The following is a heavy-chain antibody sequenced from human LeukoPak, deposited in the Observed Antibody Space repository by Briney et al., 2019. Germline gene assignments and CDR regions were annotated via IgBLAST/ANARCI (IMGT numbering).Heavy chain of an antibody. CDR1: GFTFVSYN. J-gene: IGHJ6*03. CDR3: ARDGNRDGDMDV. V-gene: IGHV3-48*01. D-gene: IGHD1-1*01. CDR2: ISSSSSLI. Sequence: PGGSLRLPCAASGFTFVSYNMNWVRQAPGKGLEWVAYISSSSSLIYYAGSVKGRFTVSRDSAKRSLYLQMNSLRAEDTAVYYCARDGNRDGDMDVWGKGTTVTVSS.